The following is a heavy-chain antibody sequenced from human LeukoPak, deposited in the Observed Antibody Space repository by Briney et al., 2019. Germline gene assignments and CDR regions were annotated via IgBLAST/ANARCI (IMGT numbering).Heavy chain of an antibody. CDR2: IKQDGSEK. CDR1: GFTFSDYW. J-gene: IGHJ2*01. CDR3: ARRYFDL. Sequence: GGSLRLSCAASGFTFSDYWMHWVRQAPGKGLEWVANIKQDGSEKYYVDSVMGRFTISRDNAKNSLYLQMNSLRAEDTAVYYCARRYFDLWGRGALVTVSS. V-gene: IGHV3-7*03.